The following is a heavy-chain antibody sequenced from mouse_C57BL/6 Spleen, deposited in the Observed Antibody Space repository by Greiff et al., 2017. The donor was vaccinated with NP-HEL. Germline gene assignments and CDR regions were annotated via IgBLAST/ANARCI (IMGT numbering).Heavy chain of an antibody. CDR3: ARSEDYYGSSPYFDD. V-gene: IGHV1-76*01. CDR2: IYPGSGNT. J-gene: IGHJ2*01. CDR1: GYTFTDYY. D-gene: IGHD1-1*01. Sequence: QVQLQQSGAELVRPGASVKLSCKASGYTFTDYYINWVKQRPGQGLEWIARIYPGSGNTYYNEKFKGKATLTAAKSSSTAYMQLSSLTSEDSAVYFCARSEDYYGSSPYFDDWGQGTTLTVSS.